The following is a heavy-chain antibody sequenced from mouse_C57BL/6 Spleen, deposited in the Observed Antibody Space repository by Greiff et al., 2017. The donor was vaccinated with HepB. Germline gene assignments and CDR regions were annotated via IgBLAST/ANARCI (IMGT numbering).Heavy chain of an antibody. D-gene: IGHD3-3*01. CDR3: ARDDRGRAWFAY. J-gene: IGHJ3*01. V-gene: IGHV5-4*01. CDR2: ISDGGSYT. Sequence: EVQLVESGGGLVKPGGSLKLSCAASGFTFSSYAMSWVRQTPEKRLEWVATISDGGSYTYYPDNVKGRFTISRDNAKNNLYLQMSQLKSEDTAMYYCARDDRGRAWFAYWGQGTLVTVSA. CDR1: GFTFSSYA.